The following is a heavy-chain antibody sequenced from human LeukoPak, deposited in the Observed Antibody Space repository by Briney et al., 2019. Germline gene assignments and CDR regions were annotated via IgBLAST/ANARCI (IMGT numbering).Heavy chain of an antibody. V-gene: IGHV3-30*02. CDR2: IRYEGSNQ. CDR3: AKAYGSGRYYYMDV. CDR1: GFTFSTYG. D-gene: IGHD3-10*01. Sequence: PGGSLRLSCTASGFTFSTYGMHWVRQAPGKGLEWVSFIRYEGSNQYYADSEKGRITISRDNSKNTLYLQMNSLRAEDTAVYYCAKAYGSGRYYYMDVWGKGTTVTISS. J-gene: IGHJ6*03.